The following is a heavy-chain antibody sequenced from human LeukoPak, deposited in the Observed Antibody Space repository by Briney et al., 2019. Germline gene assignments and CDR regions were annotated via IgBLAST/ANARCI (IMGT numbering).Heavy chain of an antibody. CDR2: IIRKAYGGTT. D-gene: IGHD5-18*01. CDR3: TRGPILLWIHNGMDV. CDR1: GFTFGDHA. Sequence: GGPLGLSCPTSGFTFGDHAMSWVGQAPGKGLEWVGFIIRKAYGGTTEYAASVKGRFTISRDDSKSIAYLQMSSLQIEDTAFYYCTRGPILLWIHNGMDVWGQGTTVTVSS. J-gene: IGHJ6*02. V-gene: IGHV3-49*04.